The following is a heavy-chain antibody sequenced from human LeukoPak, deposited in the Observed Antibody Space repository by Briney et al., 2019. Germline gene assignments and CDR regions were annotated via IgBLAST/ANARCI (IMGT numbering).Heavy chain of an antibody. CDR2: IWYDGSSK. Sequence: PGGSLRLSCAASGFTFSSYGMHWVRQAPGAGLEWVAVIWYDGSSKYYEDSVKGRFTISRDNSKNTLYLQMISLRAEDTAVYYCAREDSRYSTGWYVVDWGQGTLVTVSS. CDR1: GFTFSSYG. D-gene: IGHD6-13*01. CDR3: AREDSRYSTGWYVVD. V-gene: IGHV3-33*01. J-gene: IGHJ4*02.